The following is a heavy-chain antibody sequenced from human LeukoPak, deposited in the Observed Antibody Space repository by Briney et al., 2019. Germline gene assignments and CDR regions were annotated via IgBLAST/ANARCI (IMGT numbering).Heavy chain of an antibody. CDR3: AKDYYDSGSYFDS. J-gene: IGHJ4*02. D-gene: IGHD3-10*01. V-gene: IGHV3-43*02. CDR1: RFTFDDYA. Sequence: GGSLRLSCAISRFTFDDYAFHWVRQPPGEGLEWVAFISGKGDSTDYADSVKGRFTISRDNSKNSLYLQMNSLRTEDTALYYCAKDYYDSGSYFDSWGQGTLVTVSS. CDR2: ISGKGDST.